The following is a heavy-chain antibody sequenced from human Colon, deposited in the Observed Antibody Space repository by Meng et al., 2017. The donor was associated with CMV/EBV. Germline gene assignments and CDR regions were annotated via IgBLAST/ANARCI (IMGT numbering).Heavy chain of an antibody. Sequence: ASVKVSCKVSGSTLSEVSIHWVRQAPGKGLEWMGGYDPEDGETVYAQKFQGRVTMIEDTSTDTAYMELSSLRFEDTAMYYCAPITIFGVVDGDDWGQGTLVTVSS. CDR2: YDPEDGET. CDR3: APITIFGVVDGDD. D-gene: IGHD3-3*01. CDR1: GSTLSEVS. V-gene: IGHV1-24*01. J-gene: IGHJ4*02.